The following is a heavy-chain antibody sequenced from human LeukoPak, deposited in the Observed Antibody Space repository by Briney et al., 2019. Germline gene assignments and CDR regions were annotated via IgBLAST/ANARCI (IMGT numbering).Heavy chain of an antibody. CDR3: ARYSTMVRGVRTFDY. CDR2: IYHSGST. CDR1: GGSISSSNW. V-gene: IGHV4-4*02. Sequence: SGTLSLTCAVSGGSISSSNWWSWVRQPPGKGLVWIGEIYHSGSTNYNPSLKSRVTISVDKSKNQFTLKLSSVTAADTAVYYCARYSTMVRGVRTFDYWGQGTLVTVSS. D-gene: IGHD3-10*01. J-gene: IGHJ4*02.